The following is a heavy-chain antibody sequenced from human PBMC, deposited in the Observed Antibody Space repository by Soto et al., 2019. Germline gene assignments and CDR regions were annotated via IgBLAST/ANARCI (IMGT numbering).Heavy chain of an antibody. V-gene: IGHV6-1*01. CDR3: VRLIGNSWLDF. CDR1: GDSVSSSSVT. Sequence: SQTLSLTCAISGDSVSSSSVTWNWIRQSPSRGLEWLGRTYYRSKWYNDYAESVKSRITINPDTSKNQFSLHLNSVTPEVTAVYYCVRLIGNSWLDFWGQGTLVTVSS. CDR2: TYYRSKWYN. D-gene: IGHD1-26*01. J-gene: IGHJ5*01.